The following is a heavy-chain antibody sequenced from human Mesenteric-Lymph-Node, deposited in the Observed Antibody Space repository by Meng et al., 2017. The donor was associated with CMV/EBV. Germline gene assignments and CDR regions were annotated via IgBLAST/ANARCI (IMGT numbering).Heavy chain of an antibody. CDR3: AKLLGAARRFDF. CDR1: EFDFRNYA. V-gene: IGHV3-23*03. J-gene: IGHJ4*02. CDR2: VYGGDGNT. Sequence: GESLKISCASSEFDFRNYAMSWVRQAPGKGLEWVSVVYGGDGNTYYADSVKGRFTISRDNSKKTLYLQMNNLRAEDTAAYYCAKLLGAARRFDFWGQGTLVTVSS. D-gene: IGHD6-6*01.